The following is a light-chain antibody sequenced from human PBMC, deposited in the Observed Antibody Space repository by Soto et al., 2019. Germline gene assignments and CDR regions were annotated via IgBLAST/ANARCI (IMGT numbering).Light chain of an antibody. Sequence: EVVLTQSPATLSLSPGERATLSCRASQSVTRSSLAWYQQEPGQSPRLLISGASSRATGIPDRFSGGGSGTDFIFNISSLEPEDFAMYYCLHYGTAQWTFGQGTKV. J-gene: IGKJ1*01. CDR3: LHYGTAQWT. CDR1: QSVTRSS. CDR2: GAS. V-gene: IGKV3-20*01.